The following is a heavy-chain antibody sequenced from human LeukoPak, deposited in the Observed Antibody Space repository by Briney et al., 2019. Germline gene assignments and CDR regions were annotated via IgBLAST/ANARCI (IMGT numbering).Heavy chain of an antibody. CDR1: GDSVSSNSAA. CDR2: TYYRSKWYN. V-gene: IGHV6-1*01. J-gene: IGHJ1*01. CDR3: ARAGDYARYSQH. Sequence: SQTLSLTCAISGDSVSSNSAAWNWIRQSPSRGLEWLGRTYYRSKWYNGYAVFVKSRISVNPDTSKNQFSLKLSSVTAADTAVYYCARAGDYARYSQHWGQGTLVTVSS. D-gene: IGHD4-17*01.